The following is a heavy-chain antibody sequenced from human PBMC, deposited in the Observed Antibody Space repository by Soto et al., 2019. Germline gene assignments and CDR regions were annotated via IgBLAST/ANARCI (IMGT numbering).Heavy chain of an antibody. D-gene: IGHD6-6*01. Sequence: SETLSLTCTVSGGSISSSSYYWGWIRQPPGRGLEWIGSIYYSGSTYYNPSLKSRVTISVDTSKNQFSLKLSSVTAADTAVYYCARTLAARRDAFDIWGQGTMVTVSS. CDR3: ARTLAARRDAFDI. V-gene: IGHV4-39*01. J-gene: IGHJ3*02. CDR1: GGSISSSSYY. CDR2: IYYSGST.